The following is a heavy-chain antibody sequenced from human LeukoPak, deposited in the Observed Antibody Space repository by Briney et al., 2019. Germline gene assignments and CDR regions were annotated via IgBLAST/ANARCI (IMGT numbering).Heavy chain of an antibody. V-gene: IGHV5-51*01. CDR1: GYSFPSHW. CDR2: IYPGDSET. J-gene: IGHJ4*02. Sequence: GESLKISCKGSGYSFPSHWIVWVRQMPGKGPEWMGIIYPGDSETRYSPSFEGQVTISADKSTYTAYLQWSSLKASDTAMYYCARGTDIDYWGQGTLVTVSS. CDR3: ARGTDIDY.